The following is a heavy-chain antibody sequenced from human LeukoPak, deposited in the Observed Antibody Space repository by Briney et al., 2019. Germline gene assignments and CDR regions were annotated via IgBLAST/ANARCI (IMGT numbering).Heavy chain of an antibody. J-gene: IGHJ6*02. Sequence: GGSLRLSCAASGFTFSSYAMHWVRQAPGKGLEWVAVISYDGSNKYYADSVKGRFTISRDNSRNTLYLQMNSLRAEDTAVYYCAKDRYYYDSSGYYEYGMDVWGQGTTVTVSS. CDR2: ISYDGSNK. CDR3: AKDRYYYDSSGYYEYGMDV. CDR1: GFTFSSYA. D-gene: IGHD3-22*01. V-gene: IGHV3-30-3*01.